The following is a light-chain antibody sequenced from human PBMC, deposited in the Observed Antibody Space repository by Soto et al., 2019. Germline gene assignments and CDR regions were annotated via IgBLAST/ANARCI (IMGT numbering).Light chain of an antibody. V-gene: IGKV3-11*01. Sequence: EIVLTQSPATLSLSPGERATLSCRASQSVSSYLAWYQQKPGQAPRLLIYDASNRATGIPARFSGSGSGTEFTLTISSLHPEDFAVYYCLQDYHLPITFGQGTRLEIK. CDR3: LQDYHLPIT. CDR2: DAS. J-gene: IGKJ5*01. CDR1: QSVSSY.